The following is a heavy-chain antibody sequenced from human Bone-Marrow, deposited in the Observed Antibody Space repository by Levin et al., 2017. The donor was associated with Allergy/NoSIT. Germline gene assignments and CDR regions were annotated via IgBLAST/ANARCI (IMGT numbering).Heavy chain of an antibody. CDR2: IYSSGTA. J-gene: IGHJ5*02. D-gene: IGHD5-12*01. CDR1: GGSMSGDY. CDR3: ARDGGGKSGFDSWLDL. V-gene: IGHV4-59*01. Sequence: SETLSLTCSVSGGSMSGDYWSWVRQPPGKGLEWIAYIYSSGTANYNPSLKSRATISVDKSKNHFSLRPTSVTAADTAIYYCARDGGGKSGFDSWLDLWGQGTLVTVSS.